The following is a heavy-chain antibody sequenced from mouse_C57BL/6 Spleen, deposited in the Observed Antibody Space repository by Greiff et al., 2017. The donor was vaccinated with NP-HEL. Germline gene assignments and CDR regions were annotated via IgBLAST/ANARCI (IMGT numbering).Heavy chain of an antibody. D-gene: IGHD1-1*01. CDR3: ARRYYGSSLYYFDY. V-gene: IGHV1-55*01. CDR2: IYPGSGST. Sequence: VKLQESGAELVKPGASVKMSCKASGYTFTSYWITWVKQRPGQGLEWIGDIYPGSGSTNYNEKFKSKATLTVDTSSSTAYMQLSSLTSEDSAVYYCARRYYGSSLYYFDYWGQGTTLTVSS. J-gene: IGHJ2*01. CDR1: GYTFTSYW.